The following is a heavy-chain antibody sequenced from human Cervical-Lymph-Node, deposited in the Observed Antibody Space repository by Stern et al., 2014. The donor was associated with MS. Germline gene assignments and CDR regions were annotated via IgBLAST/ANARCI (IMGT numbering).Heavy chain of an antibody. D-gene: IGHD1-1*01. Sequence: VQLVQSGAEVKKPGESLKISCKVSGDTFSTDWIGWVRQMPGKGLEWMGIIYPGDSKTTYSPSFRGQVTISADKSTSTAYLQWSSLKASDTAMYYCARLDNWYYFDYWGQGTLVTVSS. CDR1: GDTFSTDW. CDR3: ARLDNWYYFDY. CDR2: IYPGDSKT. V-gene: IGHV5-51*03. J-gene: IGHJ4*02.